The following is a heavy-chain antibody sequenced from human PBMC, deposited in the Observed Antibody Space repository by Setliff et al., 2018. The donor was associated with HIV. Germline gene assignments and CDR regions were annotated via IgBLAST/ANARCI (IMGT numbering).Heavy chain of an antibody. V-gene: IGHV4-34*01. J-gene: IGHJ4*02. CDR1: GDSISFYY. Sequence: PSETLSLTCTVSGDSISFYYWSWIRQPPGKGLEWIGEINHSGSTNYNMSLWSRVTISLDASRNQFSLELISVTAADTAVCYCAGGPGTTSIDYWAQGTLVTVSS. CDR3: AGGPGTTSIDY. D-gene: IGHD1-26*01. CDR2: INHSGST.